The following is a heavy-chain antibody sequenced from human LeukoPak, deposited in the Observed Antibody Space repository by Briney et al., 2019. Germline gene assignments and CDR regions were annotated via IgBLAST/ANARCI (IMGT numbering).Heavy chain of an antibody. CDR3: AKEREALDYFDF. CDR1: GFTSSSYG. V-gene: IGHV3-30*02. Sequence: GGSLGLSCAASGFTSSSYGMHWVRQAPGKGLEWVAFIRYDGSNKYYADSVKGRFTISRDNSKNTLYLQMNSLRAEDTAVYYCAKEREALDYFDFWGQGTLVTVSS. CDR2: IRYDGSNK. J-gene: IGHJ4*02. D-gene: IGHD1-26*01.